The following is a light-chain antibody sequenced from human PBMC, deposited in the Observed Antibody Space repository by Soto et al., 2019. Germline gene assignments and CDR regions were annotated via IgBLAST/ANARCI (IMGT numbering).Light chain of an antibody. V-gene: IGKV1D-12*01. Sequence: IQMTQSPSSVSASVGDRATITCRASQGISSCLAWYQQIPGKAPKLLIYIASNLPSGVPSRFSGSGSATAFTLTISSLQPADFAADYCHQSYSFPLPFGRGTKVEIK. CDR3: HQSYSFPLP. J-gene: IGKJ4*02. CDR1: QGISSC. CDR2: IAS.